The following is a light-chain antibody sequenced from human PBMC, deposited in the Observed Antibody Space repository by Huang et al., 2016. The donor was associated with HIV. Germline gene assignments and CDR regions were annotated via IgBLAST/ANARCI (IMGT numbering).Light chain of an antibody. V-gene: IGKV3-15*01. CDR2: GAS. CDR1: QSVNSD. Sequence: EIVMTQSPASLPVSPGERATLSCRARQSVNSDLAWYQKKPGQAPRLLMYGASTRATGVPTRFSGSRSGTNVTLTISSLQSEDFAFYYCHQYHDWPRTFRQGTKVEVK. J-gene: IGKJ1*01. CDR3: HQYHDWPRT.